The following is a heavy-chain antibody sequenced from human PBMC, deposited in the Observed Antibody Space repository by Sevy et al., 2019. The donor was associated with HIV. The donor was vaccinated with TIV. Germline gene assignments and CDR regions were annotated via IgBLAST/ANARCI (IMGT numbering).Heavy chain of an antibody. CDR2: ISSSGSTI. D-gene: IGHD5-12*01. Sequence: GGSLRLSCAASGFTFSSYEMNWVRQAPGKGLEWVSYISSSGSTIYYAESGKGRFTISRDNAKNSLYLQMNSLWAEDTAVYYCARDDRGYSGYDRGNFDYWGQGTLVTVSS. CDR3: ARDDRGYSGYDRGNFDY. CDR1: GFTFSSYE. V-gene: IGHV3-48*03. J-gene: IGHJ4*02.